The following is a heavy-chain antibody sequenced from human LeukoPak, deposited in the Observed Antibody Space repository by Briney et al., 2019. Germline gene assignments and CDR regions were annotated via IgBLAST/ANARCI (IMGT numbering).Heavy chain of an antibody. J-gene: IGHJ3*02. V-gene: IGHV4-59*01. CDR2: IYYSGST. Sequence: SETLSLTCTVSGGSISSYYWSWIRQPPGKGLERIGYIYYSGSTNYNPSLKSRVTISVDTSKNQFSLKLSSVTAADTAVYYCAREPGFYAFDIWGQGTMVTVSS. CDR1: GGSISSYY. CDR3: AREPGFYAFDI. D-gene: IGHD1-14*01.